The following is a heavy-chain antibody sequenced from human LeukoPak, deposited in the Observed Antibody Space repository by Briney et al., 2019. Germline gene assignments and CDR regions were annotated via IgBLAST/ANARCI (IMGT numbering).Heavy chain of an antibody. CDR1: GFTFSSYS. Sequence: PGGSLRLSCAASGFTFSSYSMSWVRQVPGKGLEWVSSISVSGSYIYYADSLKGRFTISRDNAKNSLYLQMNSLRVEDTAVYYCARVVGGNSNDAFDIWGQGTMVTVSS. CDR2: ISVSGSYI. V-gene: IGHV3-21*01. D-gene: IGHD1-26*01. J-gene: IGHJ3*02. CDR3: ARVVGGNSNDAFDI.